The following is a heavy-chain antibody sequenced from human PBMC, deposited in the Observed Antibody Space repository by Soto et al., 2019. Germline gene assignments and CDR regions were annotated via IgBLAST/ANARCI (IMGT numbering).Heavy chain of an antibody. Sequence: GASVKVSCKASGYRFTKYYIHWVRQAPGQGLEWVGIIDPSGGSTTYAQKFQGRVTMTRDTSTSTVYMELSSLRSEDTAVYYCASHCSTSCPDWIDPWGQGTLVTVSS. V-gene: IGHV1-46*03. D-gene: IGHD2-2*01. J-gene: IGHJ5*02. CDR2: IDPSGGST. CDR3: ASHCSTSCPDWIDP. CDR1: GYRFTKYY.